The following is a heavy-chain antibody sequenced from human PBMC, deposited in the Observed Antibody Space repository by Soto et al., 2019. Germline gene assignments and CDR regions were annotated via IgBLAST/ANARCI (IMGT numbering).Heavy chain of an antibody. J-gene: IGHJ4*02. CDR3: AKARLRYFDWPTYFDY. D-gene: IGHD3-9*01. CDR1: GFTFSSYG. CDR2: ISYDGSNK. Sequence: QVQLVESGGGVVQPGRSLRLSCAASGFTFSSYGMHWVRQAPGKGLEWVAVISYDGSNKYYADSVKGRFTISRDNSKNTLYLQMNSLRAEDTAVYYCAKARLRYFDWPTYFDYWGQGTLVTVSS. V-gene: IGHV3-30*18.